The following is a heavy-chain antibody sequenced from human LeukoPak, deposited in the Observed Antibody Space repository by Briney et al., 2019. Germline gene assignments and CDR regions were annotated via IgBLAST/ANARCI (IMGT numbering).Heavy chain of an antibody. V-gene: IGHV3-33*01. CDR3: ARVLSQYYYYYGMDV. CDR2: IWYDGSNK. Sequence: HPGRSLRLSCAASGFTFSSYGMHWVRQAPGKGLEWVAVIWYDGSNKYYADSVKGRFTISRDNSKNTLYLQMNSLRAEDTAVYYCARVLSQYYYYYGMDVWGQGTMVTVSS. J-gene: IGHJ6*02. CDR1: GFTFSSYG.